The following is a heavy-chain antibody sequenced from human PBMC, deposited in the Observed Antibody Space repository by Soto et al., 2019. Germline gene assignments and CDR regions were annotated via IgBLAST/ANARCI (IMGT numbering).Heavy chain of an antibody. J-gene: IGHJ5*02. Sequence: PSETLSLTCAVYGGSFSVYYWSWIRHPPGKGLEWIGEINHSGSTNYNPSLKSRVTISVDTSKNQFSLKLSSVTAADTAVYYCARGVIMITFGGVIVSANWFDPWGQGTLVTVSS. V-gene: IGHV4-34*01. CDR1: GGSFSVYY. D-gene: IGHD3-16*02. CDR2: INHSGST. CDR3: ARGVIMITFGGVIVSANWFDP.